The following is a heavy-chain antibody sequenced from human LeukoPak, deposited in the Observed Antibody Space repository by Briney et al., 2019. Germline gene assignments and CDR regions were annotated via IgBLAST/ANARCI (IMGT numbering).Heavy chain of an antibody. CDR3: AKGLGYCSSTSCSKLSYYYGMDV. D-gene: IGHD2-2*01. CDR1: GFTFDDYA. CDR2: ISWNSGSI. J-gene: IGHJ6*02. Sequence: PGGSLRLSCAASGFTFDDYAMHWVRQAPGKGLEWVSGISWNSGSIGYADSVKGRFTISRDNAKNSLYLQMSSLRAEDTALYYCAKGLGYCSSTSCSKLSYYYGMDVWGQGTTVTVSS. V-gene: IGHV3-9*01.